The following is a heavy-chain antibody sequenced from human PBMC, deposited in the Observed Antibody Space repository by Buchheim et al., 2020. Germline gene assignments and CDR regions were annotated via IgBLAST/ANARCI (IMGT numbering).Heavy chain of an antibody. D-gene: IGHD3-10*01. CDR3: GKDPMVRGVTPSALDY. V-gene: IGHV3-23*01. CDR2: SSGGGGRT. Sequence: EVQLLESGGGLVQPGGSLRLSCAASGFTFSNYALNWVRQAPGKGLEWVSGSSGGGGRTHYADSVRGRFTISRDNSKNTVYLQMNSLRAEDTAIYYCGKDPMVRGVTPSALDYWGQGTL. CDR1: GFTFSNYA. J-gene: IGHJ4*02.